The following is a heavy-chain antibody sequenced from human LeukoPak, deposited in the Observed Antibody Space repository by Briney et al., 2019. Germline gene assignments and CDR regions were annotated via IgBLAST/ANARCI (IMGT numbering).Heavy chain of an antibody. CDR2: ISSSGSYI. CDR3: ARALNLRTRGGVFH. Sequence: GGSLRLSCAASGFSFSSYTMNWVRQSPGKGLECASSISSSGSYIYYADSVKGRFTISRDNAKNSLYLQMSSLRAEDTAVYYCARALNLRTRGGVFHWGQGTLVTVSS. CDR1: GFSFSSYT. J-gene: IGHJ4*02. D-gene: IGHD2-21*01. V-gene: IGHV3-21*01.